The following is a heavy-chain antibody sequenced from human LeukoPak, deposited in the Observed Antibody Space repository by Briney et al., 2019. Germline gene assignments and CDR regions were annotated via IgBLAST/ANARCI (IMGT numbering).Heavy chain of an antibody. CDR3: ANPIGSGSDKDY. Sequence: PGGSLRLSCAASGFTFSSYGMHWVRQAPGKGLEWVAVISYDGSNKYYADSVKGRFTISRDNSKNTLYLQMNSLRAEDTAVYYCANPIGSGSDKDYWGQGTLVTVSS. D-gene: IGHD1-26*01. CDR1: GFTFSSYG. V-gene: IGHV3-30*18. J-gene: IGHJ4*02. CDR2: ISYDGSNK.